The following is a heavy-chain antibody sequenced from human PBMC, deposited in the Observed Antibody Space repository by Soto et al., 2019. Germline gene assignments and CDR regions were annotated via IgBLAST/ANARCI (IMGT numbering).Heavy chain of an antibody. CDR3: ARDLLLGRFDP. J-gene: IGHJ5*02. Sequence: NPSLTCAVSSGSISSSNWWSWVRQPPGKGLEWIGEIYHSGSTNYNPSLKSRVTISVDKSKNQFSLKLSSVTAADTAVYYCARDLLLGRFDPWGQGTLVTVSS. D-gene: IGHD3-16*01. CDR2: IYHSGST. CDR1: SGSISSSNW. V-gene: IGHV4-4*02.